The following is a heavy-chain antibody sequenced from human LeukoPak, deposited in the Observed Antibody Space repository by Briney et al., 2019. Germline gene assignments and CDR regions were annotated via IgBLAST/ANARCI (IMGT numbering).Heavy chain of an antibody. CDR1: GGSISSYY. D-gene: IGHD3-9*01. Sequence: SETLSLTCTVSGGSISSYYWSWIRQPPGKGLEWIGSIYHSGSTYYNPSLKSRVTISVDTSKNQFSLKLSSVTAADTAVYYCAREVLRYFDWPLDYWGQGTLVTVSS. CDR2: IYHSGST. J-gene: IGHJ4*02. V-gene: IGHV4-38-2*02. CDR3: AREVLRYFDWPLDY.